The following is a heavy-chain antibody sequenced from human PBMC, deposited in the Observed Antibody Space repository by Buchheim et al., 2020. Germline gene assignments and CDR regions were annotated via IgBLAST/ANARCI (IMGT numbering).Heavy chain of an antibody. CDR3: ARRAYYYYGMDV. CDR1: GGSFSGYY. CDR2: INHSGST. J-gene: IGHJ6*02. V-gene: IGHV4-34*01. Sequence: QVQLQQWGAGLLKPSETLSLTCAVYGGSFSGYYWSWIRQPPGKGLEWIGEINHSGSTNYNPSLKSRVTISVEPSKNTFSPKLSSVTAADTAVYYCARRAYYYYGMDVWGQGTT.